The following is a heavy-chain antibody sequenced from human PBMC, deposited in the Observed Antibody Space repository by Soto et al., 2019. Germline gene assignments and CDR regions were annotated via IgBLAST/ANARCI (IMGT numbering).Heavy chain of an antibody. Sequence: PGESLKISCKGSGYSFTSYWIGWVRQMPGKGLEWMGVIYPGDSDTRYSPSFQGQVTISADKSISTAYLQWSSLKASDTAMYFCARLGFFFVILSPYYNVHPSYGEAVWSQGTTVPVSS. D-gene: IGHD3-9*01. V-gene: IGHV5-51*01. CDR1: GYSFTSYW. CDR2: IYPGDSDT. J-gene: IGHJ6*02. CDR3: ARLGFFFVILSPYYNVHPSYGEAV.